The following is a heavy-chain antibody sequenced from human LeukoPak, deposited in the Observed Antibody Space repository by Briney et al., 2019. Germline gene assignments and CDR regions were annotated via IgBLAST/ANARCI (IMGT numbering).Heavy chain of an antibody. CDR3: ARRGGSSWSSFDY. J-gene: IGHJ4*02. D-gene: IGHD6-13*01. V-gene: IGHV3-23*01. Sequence: PGGSLRLSCAASGFIFNNYAMNWVRQAPGKGLEWVSGISGLGGSAYYAASVKGRFTISRDNSGNRVFLQLNSLRVGDTAVYYCARRGGSSWSSFDYWGQGTLVTVSS. CDR2: ISGLGGSA. CDR1: GFIFNNYA.